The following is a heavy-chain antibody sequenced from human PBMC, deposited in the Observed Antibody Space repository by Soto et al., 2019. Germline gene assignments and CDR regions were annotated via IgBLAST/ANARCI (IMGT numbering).Heavy chain of an antibody. CDR3: ASHFSSSCSDWLDP. V-gene: IGHV1-46*03. D-gene: IGHD3-3*02. CDR1: GYTFTKYY. J-gene: IGHJ5*02. Sequence: ASVKVSCKSSGYTFTKYYIHWVRQAPGQGLEWMGVIDPSNGGTTYAERFQGRVTMTRDTSTSTAYMDLTTLRSEDTAVYYCASHFSSSCSDWLDPWGQGTLVTVSS. CDR2: IDPSNGGT.